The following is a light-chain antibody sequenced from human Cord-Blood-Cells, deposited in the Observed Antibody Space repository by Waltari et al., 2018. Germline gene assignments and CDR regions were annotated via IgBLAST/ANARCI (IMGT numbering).Light chain of an antibody. CDR3: QQYYSTPIT. J-gene: IGKJ5*01. V-gene: IGKV4-1*01. Sequence: DIVMTQSPDPMAVSLGERATINCKTSQSVLSSSNNKNYLAWYQQNTGQPPKLLIYWASTRESGVPDRFSGSGSGTDFTLTISSLQAEDVAVYYCQQYYSTPITFGQGTRLEIK. CDR1: QSVLSSSNNKNY. CDR2: WAS.